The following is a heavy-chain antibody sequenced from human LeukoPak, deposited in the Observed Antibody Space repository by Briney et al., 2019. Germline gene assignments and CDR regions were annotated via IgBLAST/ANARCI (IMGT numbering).Heavy chain of an antibody. V-gene: IGHV4-39*01. CDR1: SGSISGSSYY. CDR2: IYKRGNT. J-gene: IGHJ2*01. Sequence: SETLSLTCTVSSGSISGSSYYWGWIRQPPGQGLEYVGSIYKRGNTYYNPSLKSRVTISVDMSKNQLSLKLSPVTVADTAVYYCASLWFGDLAYFDLWGRGTLVTVSS. D-gene: IGHD3-10*01. CDR3: ASLWFGDLAYFDL.